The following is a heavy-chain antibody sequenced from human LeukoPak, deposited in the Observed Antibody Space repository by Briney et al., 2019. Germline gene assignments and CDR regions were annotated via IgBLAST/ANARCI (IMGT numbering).Heavy chain of an antibody. J-gene: IGHJ4*02. D-gene: IGHD6-13*01. V-gene: IGHV1-18*01. CDR3: TRAPKYSSSLGSPLFY. CDR1: GYTFTSYG. CDR2: ISAYNGHT. Sequence: GASVKVSCKASGYTFTSYGISWVRQAPGQGLEWMGWISAYNGHTKYAQNLQGRVTMTTDTSTSTAYMDLRSLRSDDTAVYYCTRAPKYSSSLGSPLFYWGQGTLVTVSS.